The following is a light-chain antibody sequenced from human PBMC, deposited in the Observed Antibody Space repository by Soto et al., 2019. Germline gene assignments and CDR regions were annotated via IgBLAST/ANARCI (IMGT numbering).Light chain of an antibody. Sequence: EIVLTQSPGTLSLSPVERATFSCRASQSVSSSSLAWYQQKPGQAPRLLIYGASTRATGIPARFSGSGSGTEFTLTISSLQSEDFAVYYCQQYNNWWTFGQGPKVDIK. CDR3: QQYNNWWT. V-gene: IGKV3-15*01. CDR2: GAS. CDR1: QSVSSS. J-gene: IGKJ1*01.